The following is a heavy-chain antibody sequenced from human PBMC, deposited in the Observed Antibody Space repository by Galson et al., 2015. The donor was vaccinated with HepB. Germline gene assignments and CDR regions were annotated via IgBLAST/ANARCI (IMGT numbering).Heavy chain of an antibody. J-gene: IGHJ6*03. CDR2: MNPNSGNT. D-gene: IGHD4-11*01. CDR1: GYTFTSYD. V-gene: IGHV1-8*01. CDR3: ARLVRDNYLYYYYYYMDV. Sequence: SVKVSCKASGYTFTSYDINWVRQATGQGLEWMGWMNPNSGNTGCAQKFQGRVTMTRNTSISTAYMELSSLRSEDTAVYYCARLVRDNYLYYYYYYMDVWGKGATVTVSS.